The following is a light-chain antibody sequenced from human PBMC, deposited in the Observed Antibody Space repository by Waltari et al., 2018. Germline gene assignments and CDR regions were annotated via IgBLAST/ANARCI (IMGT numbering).Light chain of an antibody. CDR3: QQYNSYST. Sequence: ISCRASRTIRTWLAWYQQKPGKAPKLLIYETSSLESWVPSRFSGSGSGTVFTLTISSLQPDDFATYSCQQYNSYSTFGGGTKVEIK. CDR2: ETS. CDR1: RTIRTW. J-gene: IGKJ4*01. V-gene: IGKV1-5*03.